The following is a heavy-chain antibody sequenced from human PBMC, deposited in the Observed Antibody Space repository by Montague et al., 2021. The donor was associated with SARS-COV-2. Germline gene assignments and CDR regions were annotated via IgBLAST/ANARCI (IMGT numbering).Heavy chain of an antibody. CDR2: IYYTEST. Sequence: SETRSLTCTVSGGSISTSTYYWGWIRQPPGKGLEWIGIIYYTESTFYNPSLKSRVTISVDTSQNQFSLKLSSVTAADTAIYYCAGQRASRPFDHWGQGTLVTVSS. CDR1: GGSISTSTYY. J-gene: IGHJ4*02. CDR3: AGQRASRPFDH. V-gene: IGHV4-39*01. D-gene: IGHD6-13*01.